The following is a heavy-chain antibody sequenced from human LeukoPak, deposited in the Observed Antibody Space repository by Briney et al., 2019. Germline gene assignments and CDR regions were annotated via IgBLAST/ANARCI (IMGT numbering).Heavy chain of an antibody. CDR1: GGSFSGYY. V-gene: IGHV4-34*01. J-gene: IGHJ3*02. CDR2: INHSGST. Sequence: PSETLSLTCAVSGGSFSGYYWSWIRQPPGKGLEWMGEINHSGSTNYNPSLKSRVTISVDTSKNQFSLKLSSVTAADTAVYYCARVRVVVVPAAIAHAFDIWGQGTMVTVSS. CDR3: ARVRVVVVPAAIAHAFDI. D-gene: IGHD2-2*02.